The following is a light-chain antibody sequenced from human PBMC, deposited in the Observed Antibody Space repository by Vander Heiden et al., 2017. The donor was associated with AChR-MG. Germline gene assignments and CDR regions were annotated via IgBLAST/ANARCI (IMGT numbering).Light chain of an antibody. CDR3: QQDGSSSWT. CDR2: GAA. CDR1: QSVSSAF. Sequence: EIVFTQSPGPLSLSPGARATPPCRASQSVSSAFLAWYQQKPGQAPRLLSYGAASRATGIPDRFSGSGSGTDFTLTISRLEPEDFAVYYCQQDGSSSWTFGQGTKVEIK. J-gene: IGKJ1*01. V-gene: IGKV3-20*01.